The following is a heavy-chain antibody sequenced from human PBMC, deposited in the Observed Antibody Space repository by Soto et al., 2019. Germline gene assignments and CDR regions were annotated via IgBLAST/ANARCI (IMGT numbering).Heavy chain of an antibody. CDR3: ARGGEYNCDY. J-gene: IGHJ4*02. Sequence: EVQLVESGGGLVQPGGSLRLSCAASGFTFSSYWMNWVRQAPGKGLEWVANIKQDGSEKYYVDSVKGRFTISRDNAKNSLYLQMTGLGTEDTAVYYCARGGEYNCDYWGQGTLVTVSP. V-gene: IGHV3-7*01. CDR1: GFTFSSYW. CDR2: IKQDGSEK. D-gene: IGHD5-12*01.